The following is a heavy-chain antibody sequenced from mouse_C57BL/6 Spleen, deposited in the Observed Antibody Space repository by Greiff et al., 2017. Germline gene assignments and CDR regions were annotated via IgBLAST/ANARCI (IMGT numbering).Heavy chain of an antibody. CDR2: ISLKSDNYAT. V-gene: IGHV6-3*01. J-gene: IGHJ2*01. CDR1: GFTFSNYW. D-gene: IGHD3-3*01. Sequence: EVKLEESGGGLVQPGGSMKLSCVASGFTFSNYWMNWVRQSPEKGLEWVAQISLKSDNYATHYTVSVTGRFTISSYDSKSSVYLQMNNLRAADTGIYYCTGRGRYFDYWGQGTTLTVSS. CDR3: TGRGRYFDY.